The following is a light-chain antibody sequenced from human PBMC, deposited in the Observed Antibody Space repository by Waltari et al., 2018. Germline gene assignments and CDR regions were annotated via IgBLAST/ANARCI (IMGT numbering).Light chain of an antibody. CDR3: CSHTGSNTWV. CDR2: EDT. Sequence: QSALTQPASVSGSPGQPITISCTGTSSYNLVSWYQQYPGDAPKVVIFEDTKRPSGVANRFSASKSGNTASLTISGLQAEDEADYYCCSHTGSNTWVFGGGTKVTVL. V-gene: IGLV2-23*01. CDR1: SSYNL. J-gene: IGLJ3*02.